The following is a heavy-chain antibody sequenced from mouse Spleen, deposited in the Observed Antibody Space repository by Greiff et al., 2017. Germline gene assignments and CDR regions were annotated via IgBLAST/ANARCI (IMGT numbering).Heavy chain of an antibody. V-gene: IGHV1-72*01. Sequence: QVQLKQPGAELVKPGASVKLSCKASGYTFTSYWMHWVKQRPGRGLEWIGRIDPNSGGTKYNEKFKSKATLTVDKPSSTAYMQLSSLTSEDSAVYYCARRDYGSNSPAFADWGQGTLVTVSA. CDR1: GYTFTSYW. CDR2: IDPNSGGT. CDR3: ARRDYGSNSPAFAD. J-gene: IGHJ3*01. D-gene: IGHD1-1*01.